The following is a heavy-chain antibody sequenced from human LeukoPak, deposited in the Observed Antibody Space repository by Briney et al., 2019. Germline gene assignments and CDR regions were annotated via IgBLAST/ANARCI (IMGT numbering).Heavy chain of an antibody. Sequence: GGSLRLSCAASGFTFGSYAMSWVRQAPGKGLEWVSGISDSGGSTYYADSVRGRFTLSRDNSKNTLYLQMNSLRAEDTALYHCARVAATSSTWGCMDVWGKGTTVTVSS. CDR2: ISDSGGST. D-gene: IGHD2-15*01. CDR1: GFTFGSYA. V-gene: IGHV3-23*01. J-gene: IGHJ6*03. CDR3: ARVAATSSTWGCMDV.